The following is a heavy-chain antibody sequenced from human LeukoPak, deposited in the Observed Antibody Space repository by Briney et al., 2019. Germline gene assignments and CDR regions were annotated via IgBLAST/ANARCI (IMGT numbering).Heavy chain of an antibody. Sequence: QPGGSLRLSCAASGFTFSSYAMSWVRQAPGKGLEWVSVISGSGGTTYYADSVTGRFTISRDNSKNTLYLQMNSLRAEDTAVYYCAILSAVAADYWGQGTLVTVSS. CDR2: ISGSGGTT. CDR3: AILSAVAADY. J-gene: IGHJ4*02. V-gene: IGHV3-23*01. D-gene: IGHD6-19*01. CDR1: GFTFSSYA.